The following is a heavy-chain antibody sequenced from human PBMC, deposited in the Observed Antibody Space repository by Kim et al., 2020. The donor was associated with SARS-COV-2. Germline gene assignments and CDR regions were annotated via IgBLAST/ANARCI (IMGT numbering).Heavy chain of an antibody. CDR2: ISYDGSNK. V-gene: IGHV3-30*03. D-gene: IGHD3-10*01. CDR3: ALWFGELAIPGLFDY. Sequence: GGSLRLSCAASGFTFSSYGMHWVRQAPGKGLEWVAVISYDGSNKYYADSVKGRFTISRDNSKNTMHLQMNSLRAEDTAVYYCALWFGELAIPGLFDYSGQRALVTVSS. J-gene: IGHJ4*02. CDR1: GFTFSSYG.